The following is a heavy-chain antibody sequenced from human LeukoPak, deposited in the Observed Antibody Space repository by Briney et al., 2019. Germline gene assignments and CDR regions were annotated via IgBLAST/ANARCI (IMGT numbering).Heavy chain of an antibody. CDR2: IKQDGSEK. V-gene: IGHV3-7*01. Sequence: GGSLRLSCAASGFTFSSYWMSWVRQPPGKGLEWVANIKQDGSEKYYVDSVKGRFTISRDNAKTSLYLQMNSLRAEDTAVYYCARLYCTNAVCYNDYWGQGTLVTVSS. D-gene: IGHD2-8*01. CDR1: GFTFSSYW. J-gene: IGHJ4*02. CDR3: ARLYCTNAVCYNDY.